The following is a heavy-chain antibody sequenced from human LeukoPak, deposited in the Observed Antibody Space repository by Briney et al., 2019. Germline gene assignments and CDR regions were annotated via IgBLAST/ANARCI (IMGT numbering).Heavy chain of an antibody. CDR1: GFTFSSYT. V-gene: IGHV3-11*01. CDR2: ISGSGSTI. J-gene: IGHJ6*02. CDR3: ARDPVSLGRMDV. Sequence: GGSLRLSCAASGFTFSSYTMHWIRQAPGKGLEWVSSISGSGSTIYYADSVKGRFTISRDNAKNSLYLQMNSLRAEDTAVYYCARDPVSLGRMDVWGQGTTVTVSS.